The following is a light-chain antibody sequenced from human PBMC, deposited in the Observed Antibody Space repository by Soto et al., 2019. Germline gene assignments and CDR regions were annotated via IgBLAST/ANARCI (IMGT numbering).Light chain of an antibody. CDR1: QSVSRN. Sequence: EIVMTQSPATLSVSPGERATLSCRARQSVSRNFAWYRQRPGQAPTLLIYGASTRATGIPARFSGSGSGTEFTLTISSLHSEDFAVYYCQQYNNWPYTFGQGTKLEIK. CDR2: GAS. J-gene: IGKJ2*01. V-gene: IGKV3-15*01. CDR3: QQYNNWPYT.